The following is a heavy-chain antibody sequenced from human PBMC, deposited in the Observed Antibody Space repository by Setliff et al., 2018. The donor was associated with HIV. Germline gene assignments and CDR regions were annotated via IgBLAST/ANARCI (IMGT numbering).Heavy chain of an antibody. Sequence: SGPTLVNPTPPLTLTCTFSGFLFSTNRVGVGWIRQPPGKALEWLALIYWDDDKRYSPSLKSRLTITKGTSKNQVVLTMTNMDPVDTATYYCAHNINWGSDWYFDLWGRGTLVTVS. CDR2: IYWDDDK. CDR1: GFLFSTNRVG. J-gene: IGHJ2*01. D-gene: IGHD7-27*01. CDR3: AHNINWGSDWYFDL. V-gene: IGHV2-5*02.